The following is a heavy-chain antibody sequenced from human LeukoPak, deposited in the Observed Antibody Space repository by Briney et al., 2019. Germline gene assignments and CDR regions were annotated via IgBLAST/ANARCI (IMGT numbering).Heavy chain of an antibody. Sequence: ASVKVSCKASGYTFTSYDINWVRQAPGQGLEWMGIINPSGGSTSYAQKFQGRVTMTRDTSTSTVYMELSSLRSEDTAVYYCARGSGEVGAAFDYWGQGTLVTVSS. V-gene: IGHV1-46*01. CDR1: GYTFTSYD. CDR2: INPSGGST. CDR3: ARGSGEVGAAFDY. J-gene: IGHJ4*02. D-gene: IGHD1-26*01.